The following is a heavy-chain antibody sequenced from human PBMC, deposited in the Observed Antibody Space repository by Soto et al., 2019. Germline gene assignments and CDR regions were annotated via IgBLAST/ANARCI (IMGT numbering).Heavy chain of an antibody. J-gene: IGHJ5*02. CDR3: ARGYRNWFDP. CDR2: IFYSGSS. CDR1: GGSFSSGGYY. Sequence: QVHLQESGPGLVKPSQTVSLTCNVSGGSFSSGGYYLTWVRQHPGKGLEWIGNIFYSGSSYYNPSLKSRLTLSVDTSKTQFSLKLSSVTAADTAVYYCARGYRNWFDPWGQGTLVTVSS. V-gene: IGHV4-31*03. D-gene: IGHD6-13*01.